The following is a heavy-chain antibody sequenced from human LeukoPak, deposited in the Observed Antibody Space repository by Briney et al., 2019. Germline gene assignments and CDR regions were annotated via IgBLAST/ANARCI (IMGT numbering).Heavy chain of an antibody. CDR3: ARILVGALGLNNNYFDY. CDR2: IYYSGST. Sequence: SDTLSLTCTVSGGSISSYYWSWIRQPPGKGLEWIGYIYYSGSTNYNPSLKSRVTISVDTSKNQFSLKLSSVTAADTAVYYCARILVGALGLNNNYFDYWGQGTLVTVSS. CDR1: GGSISSYY. D-gene: IGHD1-26*01. J-gene: IGHJ4*02. V-gene: IGHV4-59*07.